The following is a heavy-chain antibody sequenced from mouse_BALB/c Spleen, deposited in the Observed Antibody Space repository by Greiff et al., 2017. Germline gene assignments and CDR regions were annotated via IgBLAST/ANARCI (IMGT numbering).Heavy chain of an antibody. Sequence: EVQLQESGPGLVKPSQSLSLTCTVTGYSITSDYAWNWIRQFPGNKLEWMGYISYSGSTSYNPSLKSRISITRDTSKNQFFLQLNSVTTEDTATYYCARGERTGFAYWGQGTLVTVSA. J-gene: IGHJ3*01. CDR1: GYSITSDYA. D-gene: IGHD3-3*01. CDR3: ARGERTGFAY. V-gene: IGHV3-2*02. CDR2: ISYSGST.